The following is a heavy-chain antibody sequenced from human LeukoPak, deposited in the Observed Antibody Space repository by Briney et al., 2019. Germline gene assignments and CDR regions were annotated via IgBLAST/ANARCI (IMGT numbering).Heavy chain of an antibody. D-gene: IGHD6-13*01. Sequence: GGSLRLSCAASGFTFSSYAMHWVRQAPGKGLEWVAVISYDGSNKYYADSVKGRFTISRDNSKNTLYLQMNSLRAEDTAVYYRARVSSSSWWALDYWGQGTLVTVSS. CDR1: GFTFSSYA. CDR3: ARVSSSSWWALDY. V-gene: IGHV3-30-3*01. J-gene: IGHJ4*02. CDR2: ISYDGSNK.